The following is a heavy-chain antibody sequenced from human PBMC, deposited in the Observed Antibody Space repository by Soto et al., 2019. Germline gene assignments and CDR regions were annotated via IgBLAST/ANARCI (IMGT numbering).Heavy chain of an antibody. V-gene: IGHV3-21*01. Sequence: GGSLRLSCAASGFTFSSYSMNWVRQAPGKGLEWVSSISSSSSYIYYADSVKGRFTISRDNAKNSLYLQMNSLRAEDTAVYYCARAGGIAAAGTLGGFAPWGQGTPVTVSS. CDR2: ISSSSSYI. CDR3: ARAGGIAAAGTLGGFAP. J-gene: IGHJ5*02. D-gene: IGHD6-13*01. CDR1: GFTFSSYS.